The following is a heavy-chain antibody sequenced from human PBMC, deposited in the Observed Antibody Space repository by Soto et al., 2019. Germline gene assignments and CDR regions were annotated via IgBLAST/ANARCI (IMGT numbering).Heavy chain of an antibody. CDR3: ARAFQWYYGYPSFFYY. D-gene: IGHD3-10*01. CDR1: GGSISSYY. J-gene: IGHJ4*01. Sequence: SETLSLTCTVSGGSISSYYWSWIRQPPGKGLEWIGYIYYSGSTNYNPSLKSRVTISVDTSKNQFSLKLSSVTAADTAVYYCARAFQWYYGYPSFFYYRGQRTSVPVS. V-gene: IGHV4-59*01. CDR2: IYYSGST.